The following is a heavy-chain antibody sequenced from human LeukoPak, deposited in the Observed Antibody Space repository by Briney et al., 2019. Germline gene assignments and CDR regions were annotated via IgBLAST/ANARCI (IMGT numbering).Heavy chain of an antibody. J-gene: IGHJ6*02. CDR3: AREERGYSDWSLRRLAYYYGMDV. D-gene: IGHD3-9*01. CDR2: MNPNSGNT. V-gene: IGHV1-8*02. CDR1: GYTFTGYY. Sequence: GASVKVSCKASGYTFTGYYMHWVRQATGQGLEWMGWMNPNSGNTGYAPKFQGRITMTRNSSIRTAYMELTSLRFEDTAVYYCAREERGYSDWSLRRLAYYYGMDVWGQGTTVTVSS.